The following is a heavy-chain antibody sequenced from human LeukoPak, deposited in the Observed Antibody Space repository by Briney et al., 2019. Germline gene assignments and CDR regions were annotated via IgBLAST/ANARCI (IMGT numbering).Heavy chain of an antibody. CDR2: IVVGSGNT. V-gene: IGHV1-58*02. D-gene: IGHD2-2*01. CDR1: GFTFSSSA. CDR3: AAVFFSSTVPYLDH. Sequence: GTSVKVSCKASGFTFSSSAIQWVRQVRRQRLEWIGWIVVGSGNTNYAQKFQDRVTITKDMSTMTAYMELSSLRSEDTALYYCAAVFFSSTVPYLDHWAQGTLVTVSS. J-gene: IGHJ4*02.